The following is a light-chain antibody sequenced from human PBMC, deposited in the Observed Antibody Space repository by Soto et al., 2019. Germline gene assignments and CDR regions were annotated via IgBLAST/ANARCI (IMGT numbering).Light chain of an antibody. J-gene: IGKJ4*01. CDR2: GAS. CDR3: QQRSNWPLT. V-gene: IGKV3-11*01. Sequence: EIVLTQSPATLSLSPGERATLSCRASQSVNSNLAWYQQKPGQAPRLLIYGASTRATDIPARFSGSGSGTEFTLTISSLEPEDFAVYYCQQRSNWPLTFGGGTKVDIK. CDR1: QSVNSN.